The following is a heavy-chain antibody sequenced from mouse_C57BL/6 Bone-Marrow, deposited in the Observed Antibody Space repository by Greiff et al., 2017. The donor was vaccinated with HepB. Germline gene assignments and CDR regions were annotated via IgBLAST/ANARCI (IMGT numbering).Heavy chain of an antibody. D-gene: IGHD1-1*01. CDR1: GYTFTGYW. CDR2: ILPGSGST. CDR3: ARNYYGSSYGY. J-gene: IGHJ2*01. V-gene: IGHV1-9*01. Sequence: QVQLQQSGAELMKPGASVKLSCKATGYTFTGYWIEWVKQRPGHGLEWIGEILPGSGSTNYHEKFKGKATFTADTSSNTAYLQLSSLTSEDTAIYYCARNYYGSSYGYWGQGTTLTVSS.